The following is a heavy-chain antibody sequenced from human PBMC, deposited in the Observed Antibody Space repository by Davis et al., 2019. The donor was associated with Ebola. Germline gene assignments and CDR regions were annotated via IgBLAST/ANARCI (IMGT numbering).Heavy chain of an antibody. CDR3: TTDRELEARPLFDW. CDR1: GLLLSDAW. CDR2: ITAKLYYGAV. Sequence: RAAPGLLLSDAWMGRVLEAPGTGLFPLGLITAKLYYGAVDYAAPVKARFTISRDESKNTVSLRMDSLKTEDTGVYFCTTDRELEARPLFDWWGQGTLVTVSS. J-gene: IGHJ4*02. D-gene: IGHD6-6*01. V-gene: IGHV3-15*01.